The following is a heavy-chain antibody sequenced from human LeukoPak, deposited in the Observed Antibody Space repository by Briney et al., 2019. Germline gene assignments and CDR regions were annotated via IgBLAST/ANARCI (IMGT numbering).Heavy chain of an antibody. CDR3: ALSFPGGTSFDY. Sequence: GESLEISCKGSGYSFTSYWISWVRQMPGKGLEWMGRIDPSDSYTNYSPSFQGHVTISADKSISTAYLQWSSLKASDTAMYYCALSFPGGTSFDYWGQGTLVTVSS. J-gene: IGHJ4*02. CDR2: IDPSDSYT. V-gene: IGHV5-10-1*01. CDR1: GYSFTSYW. D-gene: IGHD1-1*01.